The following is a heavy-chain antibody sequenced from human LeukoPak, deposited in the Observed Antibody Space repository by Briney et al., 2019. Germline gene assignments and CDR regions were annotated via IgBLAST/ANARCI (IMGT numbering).Heavy chain of an antibody. Sequence: GRSLRLSCAASGFTSNTYAMHWVRQAPGKGLEWVAVISYDGGNKYYADSVKGRFTISRDNSQNTLYLQMNSLRVEDTGIYYCAKDARRSNGWYFFDHWGQGTLVTVSS. J-gene: IGHJ4*02. CDR2: ISYDGGNK. V-gene: IGHV3-30-3*01. D-gene: IGHD6-19*01. CDR3: AKDARRSNGWYFFDH. CDR1: GFTSNTYA.